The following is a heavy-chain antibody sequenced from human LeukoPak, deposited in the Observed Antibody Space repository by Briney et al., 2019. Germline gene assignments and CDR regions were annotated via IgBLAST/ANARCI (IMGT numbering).Heavy chain of an antibody. CDR2: INPNSDVT. J-gene: IGHJ4*02. Sequence: ASVKVSCKASGYTFIDYYIHWVRQAPGHGLEWMGSINPNSDVTNYAQNFQGRVTMTRDTFIRTAYMELSRLTSDDTAVYYCARGRSLGELGVYWGQGTLLTVSS. D-gene: IGHD3-10*01. CDR1: GYTFIDYY. CDR3: ARGRSLGELGVY. V-gene: IGHV1-2*02.